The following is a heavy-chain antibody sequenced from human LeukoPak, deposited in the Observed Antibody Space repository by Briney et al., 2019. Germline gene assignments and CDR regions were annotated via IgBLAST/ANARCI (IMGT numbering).Heavy chain of an antibody. CDR2: TYYRSMWYN. J-gene: IGHJ3*02. D-gene: IGHD3-3*01. V-gene: IGHV6-1*01. CDR1: GDSVSSNSAA. CDR3: ARDHSGILRPFLGVPRAFDI. Sequence: SQTLSLTCAISGDSVSSNSAAWNWIRQSPSRGLEWLGRTYYRSMWYNDYAVSVKSRITINPDTSKNQFSLQLNSVTPEDTAVYFCARDHSGILRPFLGVPRAFDIWGQGTMVAVSS.